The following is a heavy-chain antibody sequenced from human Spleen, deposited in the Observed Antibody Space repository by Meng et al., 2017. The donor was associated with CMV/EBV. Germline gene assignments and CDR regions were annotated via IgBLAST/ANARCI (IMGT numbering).Heavy chain of an antibody. J-gene: IGHJ5*02. V-gene: IGHV3-48*03. CDR3: AKEAVGGFDP. D-gene: IGHD3-16*01. CDR1: GFTFSSYE. CDR2: ISSSGSTI. Sequence: GGSLRLSCAASGFTFSSYEMNWVRQAPGKGLEWVSYISSSGSTIYYADSVKGRFTISRDNAKNSLYLQMNSLRPEDMALYYCAKEAVGGFDPWGQGTLGTVSS.